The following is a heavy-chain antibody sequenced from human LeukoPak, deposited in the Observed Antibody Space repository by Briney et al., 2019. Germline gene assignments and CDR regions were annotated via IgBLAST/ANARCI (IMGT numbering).Heavy chain of an antibody. J-gene: IGHJ4*02. CDR3: AKDRGYSSSFLYDDTFDY. CDR1: GFTFSSYA. CDR2: ISGSGGST. Sequence: PGGSLRLSCAASGFTFSSYAKSWVRQAPGKGLEWVSAISGSGGSTYYADSVKGRFTISRDNSKNTLYLQMNSLRAEDTAVYYCAKDRGYSSSFLYDDTFDYWGQGTLVTVSS. D-gene: IGHD6-13*01. V-gene: IGHV3-23*01.